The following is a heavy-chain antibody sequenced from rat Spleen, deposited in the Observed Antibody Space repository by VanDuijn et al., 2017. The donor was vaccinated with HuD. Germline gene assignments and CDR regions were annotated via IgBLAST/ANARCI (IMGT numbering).Heavy chain of an antibody. Sequence: QVQLKESGPGLVQPSQTLSLTCTVSGFSLTSYGVSWVRQPPGKGLEWMGGIWDDGSTNYNSPLKSRLSISRDTSKSQVFLKMNSLQTEDTAIYFCARGGGDYSADVGYFDYWGQGVMVTVSS. CDR1: GFSLTSYG. CDR2: IWDDGST. V-gene: IGHV2-15*01. J-gene: IGHJ2*01. CDR3: ARGGGDYSADVGYFDY. D-gene: IGHD1-1*01.